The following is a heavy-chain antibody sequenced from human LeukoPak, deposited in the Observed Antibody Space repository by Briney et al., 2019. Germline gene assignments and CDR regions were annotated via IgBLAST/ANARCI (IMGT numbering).Heavy chain of an antibody. Sequence: GGSLRLSCAASGFTFSSYAMSWVRQAPGKGLKWVSAISDRGGSTYYADSVKGRFTISRDNSKNTLHLEMNSLRAEDTAVYYCAKAVAAGLDYWGQGTLVTVSS. J-gene: IGHJ4*02. CDR1: GFTFSSYA. D-gene: IGHD6-19*01. V-gene: IGHV3-23*01. CDR3: AKAVAAGLDY. CDR2: ISDRGGST.